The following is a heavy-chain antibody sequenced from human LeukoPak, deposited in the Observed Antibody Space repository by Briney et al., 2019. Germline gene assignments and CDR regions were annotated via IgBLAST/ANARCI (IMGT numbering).Heavy chain of an antibody. V-gene: IGHV3-23*01. CDR2: ISGSGGSS. D-gene: IGHD3-10*01. J-gene: IGHJ4*02. CDR3: AREYGSGSYYYDY. Sequence: GSLRLSCAASGFTSTSYAMSWVRQAPGKGLEWVSAISGSGGSSHYADSVKGRFTLSRDNSKSTLYLQMNSLRAEDTAVYYCAREYGSGSYYYDYWGQGTLVTVSS. CDR1: GFTSTSYA.